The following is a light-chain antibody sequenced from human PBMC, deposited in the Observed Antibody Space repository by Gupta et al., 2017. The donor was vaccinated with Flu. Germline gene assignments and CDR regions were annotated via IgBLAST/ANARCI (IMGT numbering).Light chain of an antibody. CDR2: GVS. Sequence: SVLTQSPDTLSLSTGERVTLSCRASQSVYNNFLAWYQHKPGQAPRLLIYGVSSRATGTPDRFSGSGSGTDFTLTISRLEPEDFAVYYCQQYGSSPPYTFGQGTKLEIK. J-gene: IGKJ2*01. V-gene: IGKV3-20*01. CDR1: QSVYNNF. CDR3: QQYGSSPPYT.